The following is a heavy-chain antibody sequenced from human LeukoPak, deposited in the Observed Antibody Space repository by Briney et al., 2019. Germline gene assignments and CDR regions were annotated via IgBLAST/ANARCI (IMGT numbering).Heavy chain of an antibody. J-gene: IGHJ1*01. CDR3: ARQGNYGDYPEYFQH. V-gene: IGHV4-59*08. Sequence: GSLRLSCAASGFTFDDYAMHWVRQAPGKGLEWIGYIYYSGSTNYNPSLKSRVTISVDTSKNQFSLKLSSVTAADTAVYYCARQGNYGDYPEYFQHWGQGTLVTVSS. D-gene: IGHD4-17*01. CDR2: IYYSGST. CDR1: GFTFDDYA.